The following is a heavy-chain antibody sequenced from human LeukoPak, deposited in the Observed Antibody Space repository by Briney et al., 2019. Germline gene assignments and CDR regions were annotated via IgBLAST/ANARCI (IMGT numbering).Heavy chain of an antibody. J-gene: IGHJ4*02. CDR2: INSDGSTT. D-gene: IGHD3-22*01. CDR1: GFTLSNYW. CDR3: ARDLTQHYYDSTRGGYYFDY. V-gene: IGHV3-74*01. Sequence: GGSLRLSCAASGFTLSNYWMHWVRQAPGKGLVWVSRINSDGSTTNYADSVKGRFTISRDNAKNTLFLQMNSLRAEDTAVYYCARDLTQHYYDSTRGGYYFDYWGQGTLVTVSS.